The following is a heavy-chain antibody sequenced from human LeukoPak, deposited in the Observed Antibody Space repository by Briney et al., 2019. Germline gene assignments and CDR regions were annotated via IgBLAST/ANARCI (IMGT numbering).Heavy chain of an antibody. V-gene: IGHV3-33*03. J-gene: IGHJ4*02. Sequence: GGSLRLSCAASGFTLKNDDMHPPGKGLEWVAVIWNDGSKKYYVESVEGRFTISRDNAKNTLYLQMNSLRAEDTAVYYCAKDDLTVVTSNFDFWGQGTLVTVSS. D-gene: IGHD4-23*01. CDR3: AKDDLTVVTSNFDF. CDR1: GFTLKNDD. CDR2: IWNDGSKK.